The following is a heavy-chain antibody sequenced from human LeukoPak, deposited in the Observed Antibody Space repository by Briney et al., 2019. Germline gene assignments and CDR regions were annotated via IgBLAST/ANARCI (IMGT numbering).Heavy chain of an antibody. CDR3: AREGYYGSGSFPFDY. V-gene: IGHV4-59*01. CDR1: GGSISSYY. J-gene: IGHJ4*02. CDR2: IYYSGST. Sequence: SETLSLTCTVSGGSISSYYWSWIRQPPGKGLEWIGYIYYSGSTNYNPSLKSRVTISVDTSKNQFSLKLSSVTAADTAVYYCAREGYYGSGSFPFDYWGQGTLVTVSS. D-gene: IGHD3-10*01.